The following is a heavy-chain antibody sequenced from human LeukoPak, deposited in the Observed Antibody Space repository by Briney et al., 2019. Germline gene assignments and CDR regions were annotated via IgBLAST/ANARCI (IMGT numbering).Heavy chain of an antibody. CDR2: INAGNGNT. Sequence: ASVKVSCKASGYTFTSYAMHWVRQAPGQRLEWMGWINAGNGNTKYSQKFQGRVTITRDTSASTAYMELSSLRSEGTAVYYCAGVLLWFGESNWFDPWGQGTLVTVSS. V-gene: IGHV1-3*01. D-gene: IGHD3-10*01. J-gene: IGHJ5*02. CDR3: AGVLLWFGESNWFDP. CDR1: GYTFTSYA.